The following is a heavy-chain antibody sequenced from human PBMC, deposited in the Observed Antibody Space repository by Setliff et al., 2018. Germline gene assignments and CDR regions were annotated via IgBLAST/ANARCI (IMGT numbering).Heavy chain of an antibody. CDR3: ARLSCSSNSCPFDF. CDR1: PGSISRHY. V-gene: IGHV4-59*11. Sequence: SETLSLTCTVSPGSISRHYWSWFRQAPGKGLEWIGYRHDNGERDYNPSLGSRVTISVDTSKNQFTLKVISVTAADTAVYYCARLSCSSNSCPFDFWVQGTLVTVSS. J-gene: IGHJ4*02. CDR2: RHDNGER. D-gene: IGHD2-2*01.